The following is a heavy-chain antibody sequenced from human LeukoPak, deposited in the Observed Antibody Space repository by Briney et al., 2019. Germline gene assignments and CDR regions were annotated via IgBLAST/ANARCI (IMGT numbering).Heavy chain of an antibody. CDR2: IKTNTGNP. Sequence: ASVKVSCTASGYTFTSYAMNWVRQAPGQGLEWMGWIKTNTGNPTYAQGFTGRFVFSLDTSVSTAYLQISSLKAEDTAVYYCARVPSHMIVVPFDYWGQGALVTVSS. V-gene: IGHV7-4-1*02. D-gene: IGHD3-22*01. J-gene: IGHJ4*02. CDR1: GYTFTSYA. CDR3: ARVPSHMIVVPFDY.